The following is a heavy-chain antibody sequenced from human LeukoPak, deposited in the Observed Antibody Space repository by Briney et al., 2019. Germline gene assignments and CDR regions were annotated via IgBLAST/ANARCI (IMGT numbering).Heavy chain of an antibody. CDR1: GFTFSSYY. CDR3: ARVPHCSSSSCYSWFDP. V-gene: IGHV3-74*03. CDR2: INSDGSST. D-gene: IGHD2-2*01. J-gene: IGHJ5*02. Sequence: GGSLRLSCAASGFTFSSYYMHWVRQAPGKGLVWVSRINSDGSSTTYADSVKGRFTISRDNAKNTLYLQMNSLRAEDTAMYHCARVPHCSSSSCYSWFDPWGQGTLVTVSS.